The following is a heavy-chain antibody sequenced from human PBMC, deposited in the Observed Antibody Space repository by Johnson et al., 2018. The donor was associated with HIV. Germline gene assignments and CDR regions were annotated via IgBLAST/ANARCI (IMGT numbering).Heavy chain of an antibody. CDR2: IYSGGST. Sequence: VQLVESGGGLIQPGGSLRLSCAASGFTVSTNYMSWVRQAPGKGLEWVSGIYSGGSTYYPDSVKGRFTISRDNSKNTLYLQMNSLRAEDTAVYYCAKDLPPNSSWYGAPDAFDIWGQGTMVTVSS. CDR1: GFTVSTNY. V-gene: IGHV3-53*01. D-gene: IGHD6-13*01. J-gene: IGHJ3*02. CDR3: AKDLPPNSSWYGAPDAFDI.